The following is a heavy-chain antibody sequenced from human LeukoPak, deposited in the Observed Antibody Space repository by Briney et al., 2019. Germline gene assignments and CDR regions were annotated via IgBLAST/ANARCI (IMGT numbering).Heavy chain of an antibody. CDR3: AKGGPEVTTVTTTGY. Sequence: GGSLRLSCAASGFTFSSYGMHWVRQAPGKGLEWVAVISYDGSNKYYADSVKGRFTISRDNSKNTLYLQMNSLRAGDTAVYYCAKGGPEVTTVTTTGYWGQGTLVTVSS. J-gene: IGHJ4*02. V-gene: IGHV3-30*18. D-gene: IGHD4-17*01. CDR1: GFTFSSYG. CDR2: ISYDGSNK.